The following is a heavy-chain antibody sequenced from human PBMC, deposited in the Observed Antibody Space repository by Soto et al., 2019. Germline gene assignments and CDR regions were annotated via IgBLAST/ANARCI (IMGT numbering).Heavy chain of an antibody. CDR1: GGSISSGGYY. J-gene: IGHJ4*02. D-gene: IGHD3-3*01. V-gene: IGHV4-31*03. CDR3: ARVLEWVPDY. Sequence: PSETLSLTCTVSGGSISSGGYYWSWIRQHTGKGLEWIGYIYDSGSTYYNPSLKSRVTISVDTSKNQFSLKLSSVTAADTAVYYWARVLEWVPDYWGQGTLVTVSS. CDR2: IYDSGST.